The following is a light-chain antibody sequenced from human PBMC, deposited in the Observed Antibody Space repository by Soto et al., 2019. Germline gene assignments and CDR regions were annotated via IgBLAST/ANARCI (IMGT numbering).Light chain of an antibody. CDR2: EVS. CDR1: SSDVGYYNY. J-gene: IGLJ1*01. V-gene: IGLV2-14*01. Sequence: QSALTQPASVSGSPGQSITISCTGTSSDVGYYNYVSWYQQHPGKAPKLMIFEVSNRPSGVSNRFSGSKSGSTASLTISGLQAEDEADYYCSSYTTGSTYVFGPGTTVTVL. CDR3: SSYTTGSTYV.